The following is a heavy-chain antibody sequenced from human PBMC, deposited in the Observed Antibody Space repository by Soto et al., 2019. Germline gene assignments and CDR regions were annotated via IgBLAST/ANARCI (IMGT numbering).Heavy chain of an antibody. Sequence: EVQLVESGGGLVQPGGSLRLSCAASGFTVSSNYMSWVRQAPGKGLEWVSVIYSGGSTYYADSVKGRFTISRHNSKNTLYLQMNSLRAEDTALYYCARGLAVRGRYYYYYMDVLGKGTTVTVSS. J-gene: IGHJ6*03. CDR3: ARGLAVRGRYYYYYMDV. V-gene: IGHV3-53*04. CDR1: GFTVSSNY. CDR2: IYSGGST. D-gene: IGHD2-21*01.